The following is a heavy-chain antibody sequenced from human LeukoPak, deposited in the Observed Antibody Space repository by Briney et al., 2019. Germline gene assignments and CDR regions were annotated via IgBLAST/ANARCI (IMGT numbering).Heavy chain of an antibody. D-gene: IGHD2-15*01. Sequence: ASVKVSCKASGYTFTSNDIHWVRQAPGQGLEWMGIINPSGGSTSYAQKFQGRVTMTRDTSTSTVYMELSSPRSEDTAVYYCARVVIYCSGGSCHDAFDIWGQGTMVTVSS. CDR2: INPSGGST. V-gene: IGHV1-46*01. CDR3: ARVVIYCSGGSCHDAFDI. CDR1: GYTFTSND. J-gene: IGHJ3*02.